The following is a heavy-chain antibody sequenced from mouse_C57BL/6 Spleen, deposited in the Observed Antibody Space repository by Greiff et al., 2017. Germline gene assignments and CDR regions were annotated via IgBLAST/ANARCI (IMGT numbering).Heavy chain of an antibody. J-gene: IGHJ4*01. D-gene: IGHD1-1*01. CDR3: ARCVICYAMDD. V-gene: IGHV1-18*01. CDR1: GYTFTDYN. CDR2: INPNNGST. Sequence: VQLQQPGPELVKPGASVKMPCKASGYTFTDYNMDWVKQSHGKSLEWIGVINPNNGSTIYNQKFKGKATLTVDKSSSTAYMQLSSLTSEDTAVYYCARCVICYAMDDWGQGTSVTVSS.